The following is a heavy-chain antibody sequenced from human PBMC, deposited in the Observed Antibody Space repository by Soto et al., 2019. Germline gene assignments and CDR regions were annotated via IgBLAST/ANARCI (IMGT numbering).Heavy chain of an antibody. CDR1: GYTFTSYG. V-gene: IGHV1-18*01. CDR3: ARVGEDIVVVPSANWFAP. CDR2: ISAYNGNT. Sequence: ASVKVSCKASGYTFTSYGISWVRQAPGQGLEWMGWISAYNGNTNYAQKLQGRVTMTTDTSTSTAYMELRSLRSDDTAVYYCARVGEDIVVVPSANWFAPGGQEPLVT. J-gene: IGHJ5*02. D-gene: IGHD2-2*01.